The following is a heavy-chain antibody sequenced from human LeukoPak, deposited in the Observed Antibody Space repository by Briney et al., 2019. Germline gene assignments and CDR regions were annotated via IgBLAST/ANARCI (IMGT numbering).Heavy chain of an antibody. V-gene: IGHV1-69*13. CDR2: IIPIFGTA. J-gene: IGHJ5*02. CDR3: ARHDGSRTGGPNWFDP. CDR1: GGTFSSYA. Sequence: GASVKVSCKASGGTFSSYAISWVRQAPGQGLEWMGGIIPIFGTANYAQKFQGRVTITADESTSTAYMELSSLRSEDTAVYYCARHDGSRTGGPNWFDPWGQGTLVTVSS. D-gene: IGHD3-10*01.